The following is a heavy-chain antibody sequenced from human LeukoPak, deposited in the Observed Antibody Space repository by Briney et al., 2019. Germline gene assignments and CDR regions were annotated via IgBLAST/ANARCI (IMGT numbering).Heavy chain of an antibody. D-gene: IGHD6-13*01. V-gene: IGHV4-4*07. CDR3: ARESGIAAAGAIFYYYYYMDV. J-gene: IGHJ6*03. CDR2: IYTSGST. Sequence: PSETLSLTCTVSGGSLSSYYWSWIRQPAGKGLEWIGRIYTSGSTNYNPSLKSRVTMSVDTSKNQFSLKLSSVTAADTAVYYCARESGIAAAGAIFYYYYYMDVWGKGTTVTVSS. CDR1: GGSLSSYY.